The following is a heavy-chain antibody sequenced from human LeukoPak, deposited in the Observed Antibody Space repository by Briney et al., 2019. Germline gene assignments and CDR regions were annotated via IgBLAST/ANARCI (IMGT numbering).Heavy chain of an antibody. J-gene: IGHJ3*02. CDR1: GYTFTTYW. V-gene: IGHV5-51*01. Sequence: LGESLKISCKGSGYTFTTYWIAWVRQMPGKGLEWMGIIYPGDSDTRYSPSFQGQVTISADKSISTAYLQWSSLKASDTAMYHCARAGSSSWPDAFDIWGQGTMVTVSS. CDR2: IYPGDSDT. CDR3: ARAGSSSWPDAFDI. D-gene: IGHD6-13*01.